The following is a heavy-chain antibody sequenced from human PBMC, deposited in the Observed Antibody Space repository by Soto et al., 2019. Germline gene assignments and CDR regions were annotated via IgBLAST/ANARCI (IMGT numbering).Heavy chain of an antibody. Sequence: SETLSLTCTVSGGSISNYYWSWIRQPPGKGLEWIGYIYYTGSTNYNPSLKSRITISVDTSKNQFSLKLSSVTAADTAIYYCARHRYCNGGRCFTDYWGQGTLVTVSS. CDR1: GGSISNYY. D-gene: IGHD2-15*01. CDR3: ARHRYCNGGRCFTDY. J-gene: IGHJ4*02. V-gene: IGHV4-59*08. CDR2: IYYTGST.